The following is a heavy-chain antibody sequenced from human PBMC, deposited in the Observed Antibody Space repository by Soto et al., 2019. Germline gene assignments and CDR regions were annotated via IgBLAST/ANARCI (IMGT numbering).Heavy chain of an antibody. CDR2: ISAGNGDT. CDR3: ARDPYYDFWSGSNWFDP. J-gene: IGHJ5*02. V-gene: IGHV1-3*01. D-gene: IGHD3-3*01. Sequence: ASVKVSCKASGYTFTNYALHWVRQAPGQRLEWMGWISAGNGDTKYSQKFQGRVTITRDTSASTAYMELSSLRSEDTAVYYCARDPYYDFWSGSNWFDPWGQGTLVTVSS. CDR1: GYTFTNYA.